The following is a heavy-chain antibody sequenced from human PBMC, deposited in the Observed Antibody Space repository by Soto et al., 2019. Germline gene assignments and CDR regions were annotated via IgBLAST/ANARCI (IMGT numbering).Heavy chain of an antibody. Sequence: QVQLVESGGGVVQPGRSLRLSCETSGFSFSVYGMHWVRQAPGKGLEWVAVIWYDASKQFYAASVEGRFTISRDNSKAILYLQMNSLRAEDTAVYYCAAWAEGATVVHWGQGTLVTVSS. D-gene: IGHD4-17*01. CDR1: GFSFSVYG. V-gene: IGHV3-33*01. J-gene: IGHJ4*02. CDR2: IWYDASKQ. CDR3: AAWAEGATVVH.